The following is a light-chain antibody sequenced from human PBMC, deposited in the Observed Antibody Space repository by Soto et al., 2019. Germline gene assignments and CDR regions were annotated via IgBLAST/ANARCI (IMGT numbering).Light chain of an antibody. J-gene: IGKJ3*01. V-gene: IGKV2-28*01. CDR1: QSLLHSNGYNY. CDR3: MQALQSPFT. CDR2: LGS. Sequence: DIVMTQSPLSLPVTPGEPASISCRSSQSLLHSNGYNYLDWYLQKPGQSPQLLIYLGSNRASGVPDRFSGSGSGTEFTLKISRVGAEDVGVYYCMQALQSPFTFGPGTKVDIK.